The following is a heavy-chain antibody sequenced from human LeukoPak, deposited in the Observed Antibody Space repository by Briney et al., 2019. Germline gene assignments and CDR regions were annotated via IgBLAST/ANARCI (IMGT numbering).Heavy chain of an antibody. J-gene: IGHJ4*02. D-gene: IGHD3-22*01. CDR3: ARYYYDSSGYPYYFDY. CDR1: GLTVSSNY. CDR2: IYSGGST. Sequence: GGSLRLSCAASGLTVSSNYMSWVRQAPGKGLEWVSVIYSGGSTYYADSVKGRFTISRDNSKNTVYLQMNSLRAEDTAVYYCARYYYDSSGYPYYFDYWGQGTLVTVSS. V-gene: IGHV3-53*01.